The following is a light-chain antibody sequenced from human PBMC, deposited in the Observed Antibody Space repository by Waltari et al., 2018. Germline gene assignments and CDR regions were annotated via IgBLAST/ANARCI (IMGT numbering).Light chain of an antibody. Sequence: QSALTQPASVSGSPGQSITISCTGTSSDIGSYNFFPWYQHHPGKAPNLILYRVTKRPSGGFDRFSGSKSGNTASLTLSGLQAEDDADYYCYSSAMSAFVVFGGGTKLTVL. CDR1: SSDIGSYNF. CDR3: YSSAMSAFVV. J-gene: IGLJ3*02. CDR2: RVT. V-gene: IGLV2-23*02.